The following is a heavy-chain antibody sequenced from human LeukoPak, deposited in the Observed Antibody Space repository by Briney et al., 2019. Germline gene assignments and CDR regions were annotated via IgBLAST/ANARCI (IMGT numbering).Heavy chain of an antibody. CDR2: ISGSGTST. Sequence: GGSLRLSCAASGFTFGNYAMSWVRQAPGKGLEWVSAISGSGTSTYYADSVKGRFTISRDNSKNTLYLQMNSLRAEDTAVYYCARASGDIVETATMGSYWGQGTLVTVSS. V-gene: IGHV3-23*01. J-gene: IGHJ4*02. CDR1: GFTFGNYA. D-gene: IGHD5-18*01. CDR3: ARASGDIVETATMGSY.